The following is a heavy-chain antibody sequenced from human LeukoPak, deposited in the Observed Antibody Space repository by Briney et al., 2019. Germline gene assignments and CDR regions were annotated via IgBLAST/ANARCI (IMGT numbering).Heavy chain of an antibody. CDR2: IYYDQSNT. CDR3: ARDRCTNGICYNDY. Sequence: PGRSLRLSCAASGFTFRSYAMHWVRQAPGKGLEWVTLIYYDQSNTYYADSVKGRFTISRDNSNNTLYLQMNSLRAEDTAVYYCARDRCTNGICYNDYWGQGTLVTVSS. J-gene: IGHJ4*02. V-gene: IGHV3-33*01. CDR1: GFTFRSYA. D-gene: IGHD2-8*01.